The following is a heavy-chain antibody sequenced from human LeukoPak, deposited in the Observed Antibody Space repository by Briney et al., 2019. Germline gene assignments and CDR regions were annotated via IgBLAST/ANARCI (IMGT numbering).Heavy chain of an antibody. CDR3: ARDGSVVVPAAHPCNWFDP. D-gene: IGHD2-2*01. V-gene: IGHV1-2*02. CDR1: GYTFTGYY. CDR2: INPNSGGT. Sequence: ASVKVSCKASGYTFTGYYMHWVRQAPGQGLEWMGWINPNSGGTNYAQKFQGRVTMTRDTSISTAYMELSRLRSDDTAVYYCARDGSVVVPAAHPCNWFDPWGQGTLVTVSS. J-gene: IGHJ5*02.